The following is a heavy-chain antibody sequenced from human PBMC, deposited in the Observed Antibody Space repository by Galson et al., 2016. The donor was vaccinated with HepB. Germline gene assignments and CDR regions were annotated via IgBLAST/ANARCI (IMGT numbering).Heavy chain of an antibody. CDR2: IIPIFATP. D-gene: IGHD3-22*01. J-gene: IGHJ4*02. V-gene: IGHV1-69*13. CDR1: GGTFNNYV. CDR3: ARDDVFHSYYSRLYYYPLDY. Sequence: SVKVSCKASGGTFNNYVISWVRQAPGQGLEWMGGIIPIFATPNYAQKFQGRVTITADESTSTAYMELSSLRSEDTAVYFCARDDVFHSYYSRLYYYPLDYWGQGTLVTVSS.